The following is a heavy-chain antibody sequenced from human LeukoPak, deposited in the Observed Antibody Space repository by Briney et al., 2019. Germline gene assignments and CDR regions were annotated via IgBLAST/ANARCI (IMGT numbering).Heavy chain of an antibody. CDR2: IYYSGST. CDR1: GGSISSYY. CDR3: ARAPYGYFGWDYYYGMDV. Sequence: PSETLSLTCTVSGGSISSYYWSWIRQPPGKGLEWIGYIYYSGSTNYNPSLKSRVTISVDTSKNQFSLKLSSVTAADTAVYYCARAPYGYFGWDYYYGMDVWGQGTTVTVSS. J-gene: IGHJ6*02. V-gene: IGHV4-59*01. D-gene: IGHD5-18*01.